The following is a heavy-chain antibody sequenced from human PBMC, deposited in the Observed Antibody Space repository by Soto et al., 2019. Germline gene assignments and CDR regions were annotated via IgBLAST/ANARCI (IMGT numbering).Heavy chain of an antibody. J-gene: IGHJ4*02. V-gene: IGHV3-66*01. D-gene: IGHD4-17*01. Sequence: GGSLRLSCAASGFTVSSNYMSWVRQAPGKGLEWVSMIYSGGRTYYADAVKGRFTISRDNFKNTLYLQMNSLRAEDTALYYCTRDYGDYGLGADYWGQGTLVTVSS. CDR1: GFTVSSNY. CDR3: TRDYGDYGLGADY. CDR2: IYSGGRT.